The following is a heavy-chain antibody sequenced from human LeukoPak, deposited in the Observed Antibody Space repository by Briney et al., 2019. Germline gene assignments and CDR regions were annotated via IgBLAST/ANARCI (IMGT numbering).Heavy chain of an antibody. CDR3: ARGTRTEIAAAGTGFDP. Sequence: SQTLSLTCAVSGGSISSGGYSWSWIRQPPGKGLEWIGYIYHSGSTYYNPSLKSRVTISVDRSKNQFSLKLSSVTAADTAVYYCARGTRTEIAAAGTGFDPWGQGTLVTVSS. CDR2: IYHSGST. CDR1: GGSISSGGYS. D-gene: IGHD6-13*01. V-gene: IGHV4-30-2*01. J-gene: IGHJ5*02.